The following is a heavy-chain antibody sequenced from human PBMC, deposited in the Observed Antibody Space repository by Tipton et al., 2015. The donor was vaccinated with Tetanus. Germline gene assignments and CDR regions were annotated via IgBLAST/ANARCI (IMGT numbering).Heavy chain of an antibody. D-gene: IGHD5-18*01. CDR3: AGDRAMDDS. CDR2: INEDGSVQ. V-gene: IGHV3-7*01. CDR1: GFTFSSYW. J-gene: IGHJ4*02. Sequence: SLRLSCAASGFTFSSYWMSWARQAPGKGLEWVANINEDGSVQNYVDSLKGRVTISRDNAKNLLYLQMNSLRGEDTAVYYCAGDRAMDDSWGQGTLVTVSS.